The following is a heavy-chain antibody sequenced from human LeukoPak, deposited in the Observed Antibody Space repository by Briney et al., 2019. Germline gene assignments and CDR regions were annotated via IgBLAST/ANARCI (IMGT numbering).Heavy chain of an antibody. CDR1: VYSFTSYW. D-gene: IGHD3-3*01. J-gene: IGHJ6*04. Sequence: GESLKISGKGSVYSFTSYWIGWVRQMPGKGLEGMGIIYPGDSETRYRPSFQGQVALSADKSISTASMQWSSLKASDTAMYYCARQRSERYYDFWSRDGMDVWGKGTTVTVS. CDR3: ARQRSERYYDFWSRDGMDV. V-gene: IGHV5-51*01. CDR2: IYPGDSET.